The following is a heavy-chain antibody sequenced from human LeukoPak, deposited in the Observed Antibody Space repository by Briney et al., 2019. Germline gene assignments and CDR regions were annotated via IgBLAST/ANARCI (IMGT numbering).Heavy chain of an antibody. CDR3: ARGGRIVATILY. CDR2: IRYDGSNK. CDR1: GFTFSSYG. V-gene: IGHV3-30*02. D-gene: IGHD5-12*01. Sequence: GGSLRLSCAASGFTFSSYGMHWVRQAPGKGLEWVAFIRYDGSNKYYADSVKGRFTISRDNSKNTLYLQMNSLRAEDTAVYYCARGGRIVATILYWGQGTLVTVSS. J-gene: IGHJ4*02.